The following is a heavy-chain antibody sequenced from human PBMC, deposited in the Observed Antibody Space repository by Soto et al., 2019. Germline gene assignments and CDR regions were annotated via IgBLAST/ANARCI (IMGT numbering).Heavy chain of an antibody. V-gene: IGHV3-15*02. CDR3: TTVYGHSYGQLDL. CDR2: IKMKSEGETT. D-gene: IGHD5-18*01. Sequence: EVQLEESGGALVKPGESLTLSCAASGFTFSHAWLGWVRQAPGKGLEWVGRIKMKSEGETTDYGAPVKGRFIISRDDSKNTVDLQMNTLKTEDTAVYYCTTVYGHSYGQLDLWGQGTLVTVSS. J-gene: IGHJ5*02. CDR1: GFTFSHAW.